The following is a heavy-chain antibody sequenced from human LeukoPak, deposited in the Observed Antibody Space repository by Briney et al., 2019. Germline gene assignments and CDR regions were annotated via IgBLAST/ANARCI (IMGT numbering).Heavy chain of an antibody. J-gene: IGHJ6*02. CDR3: ARDDSGSYSLSGYYGMDV. CDR2: ISSSSSTI. V-gene: IGHV3-48*02. D-gene: IGHD1-26*01. Sequence: GGPLRLSCAASGFTFSSYSMNWVRQAPGKGLEWVSYISSSSSTIYYADSVKGRFAISRDNAKNSLYLQMNSLRDEDTAVYYCARDDSGSYSLSGYYGMDVWGQGTTVTVSS. CDR1: GFTFSSYS.